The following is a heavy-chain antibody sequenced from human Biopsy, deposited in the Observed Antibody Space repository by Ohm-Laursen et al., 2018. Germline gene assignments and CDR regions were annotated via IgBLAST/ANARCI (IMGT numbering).Heavy chain of an antibody. J-gene: IGHJ5*02. D-gene: IGHD2-2*01. Sequence: SETLSLTCAVYGGTYSGYYWSWIRQPPGQGLEWIGGVHHDGRANYNPSLKSRVTISGDMSKKQFSLKLSGVTAADTAVYYCARFIVPSLHCSNGVCPIRWFDPWGQGTLVTVFS. CDR1: GGTYSGYY. CDR3: ARFIVPSLHCSNGVCPIRWFDP. V-gene: IGHV4-34*01. CDR2: VHHDGRA.